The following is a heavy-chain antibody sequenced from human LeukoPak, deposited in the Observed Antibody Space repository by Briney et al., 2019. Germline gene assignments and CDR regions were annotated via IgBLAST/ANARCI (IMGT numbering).Heavy chain of an antibody. D-gene: IGHD3-22*01. Sequence: ASVKVSCKASGGTFSSYAISWVRQAPGQGLEWMGRIIPIFGIANYAQKFQGRVTITAGKSTSTAYMELSSLRSEDTAVYYCARDSGYYDSSGYYPDYWGQGTLVTVSS. CDR2: IIPIFGIA. CDR1: GGTFSSYA. V-gene: IGHV1-69*04. CDR3: ARDSGYYDSSGYYPDY. J-gene: IGHJ4*02.